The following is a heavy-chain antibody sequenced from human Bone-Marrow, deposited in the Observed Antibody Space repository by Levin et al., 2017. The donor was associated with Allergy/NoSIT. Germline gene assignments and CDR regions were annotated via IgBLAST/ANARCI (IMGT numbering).Heavy chain of an antibody. D-gene: IGHD3-9*01. CDR2: ISSSGTTI. CDR1: GFIFNSYE. V-gene: IGHV3-48*03. Sequence: SCAASGFIFNSYEMNWVRQAPGKGLEWVSYISSSGTTIYYADSVRGRFTISRDNAKNSLYLQMNSLRAEDTAVYYCASDSRVTITFDFWGQGTMVTVSS. CDR3: ASDSRVTITFDF. J-gene: IGHJ3*01.